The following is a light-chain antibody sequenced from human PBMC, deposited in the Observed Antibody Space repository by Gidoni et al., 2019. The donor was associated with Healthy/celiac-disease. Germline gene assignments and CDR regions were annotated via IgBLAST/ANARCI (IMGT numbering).Light chain of an antibody. CDR1: SLRSYY. CDR2: GKN. CDR3: NSRDSSGNHPYVV. V-gene: IGLV3-19*01. Sequence: SSELTQDPAVSVALGQTVRITCQGDSLRSYYASWYQQKPVQAPVLVIYGKNNRPSGIPDRFSGSSSGNTASLTITGAQAEEEADYDCNSRDSSGNHPYVVFGGGTKLTVL. J-gene: IGLJ2*01.